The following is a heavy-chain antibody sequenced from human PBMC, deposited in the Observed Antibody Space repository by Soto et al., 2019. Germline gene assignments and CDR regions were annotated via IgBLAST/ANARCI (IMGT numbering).Heavy chain of an antibody. Sequence: QLLESGGGLVQPGGSLRLSCAASGFTFGNYVVTWVRQAPGRGLEWVSAISASGGGTFYAYSVRGRFTISRDNYKNTLYMKINMLRDEDTALYFCAKDPNGDYLGPFDCWGRGTMVIVPS. V-gene: IGHV3-23*01. J-gene: IGHJ3*01. CDR3: AKDPNGDYLGPFDC. CDR2: ISASGGGT. D-gene: IGHD4-17*01. CDR1: GFTFGNYV.